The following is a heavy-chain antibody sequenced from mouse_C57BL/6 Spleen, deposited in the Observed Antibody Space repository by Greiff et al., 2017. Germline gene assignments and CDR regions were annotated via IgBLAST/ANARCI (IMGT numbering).Heavy chain of an antibody. V-gene: IGHV1-81*01. Sequence: VHLVESGAELARPGASVKLSCKASGYTFTSYCISWVKQRTGQGLEWIGEIYPRNGNTYYNEKFKGKATLTADKSSSTAYMELRSLTSEDSAVYFSARSKYEYPYSMDYWGQGTSLTVSS. CDR3: ARSKYEYPYSMDY. J-gene: IGHJ4*01. D-gene: IGHD5-2*01. CDR1: GYTFTSYC. CDR2: IYPRNGNT.